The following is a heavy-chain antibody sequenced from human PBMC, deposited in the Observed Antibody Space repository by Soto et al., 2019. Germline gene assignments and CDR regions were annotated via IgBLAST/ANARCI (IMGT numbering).Heavy chain of an antibody. D-gene: IGHD3-3*01. CDR3: ARDRFAKYKDFGSGYFDT. Sequence: ASVKVSCKASGYTFTSYYMHWVRQAPGQGLEWMGIINPSGGSTSYAQKFQGRVTMTRDTSTSTVYMELSSLRSEDTAVYYCARDRFAKYKDFGSGYFDTWGQGPLVTVSS. CDR1: GYTFTSYY. V-gene: IGHV1-46*03. J-gene: IGHJ4*02. CDR2: INPSGGST.